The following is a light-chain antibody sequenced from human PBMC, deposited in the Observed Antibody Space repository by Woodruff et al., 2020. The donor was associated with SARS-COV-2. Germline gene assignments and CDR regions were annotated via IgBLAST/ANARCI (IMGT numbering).Light chain of an antibody. CDR2: KAS. V-gene: IGKV1-5*03. J-gene: IGKJ2*01. Sequence: WLAWYQQKPGKAPKLLIYKASTLESGVPSRFSGSGSGTEFTLTISRLEPEDFAVYYCQQYGSSPLYTFG. CDR1: W. CDR3: QQYGSSPLYT.